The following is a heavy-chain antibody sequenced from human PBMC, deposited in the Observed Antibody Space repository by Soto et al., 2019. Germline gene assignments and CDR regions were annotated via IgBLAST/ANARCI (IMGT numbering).Heavy chain of an antibody. CDR1: GGSVSSGSYY. D-gene: IGHD2-15*01. CDR2: IYYSGNT. Sequence: SETLSLTCTVSGGSVSSGSYYWGWIRQPPGKGLDWIVSIYYSGNTYYNPSLSSRVTISVDTSKNQFSLKLSSVTAADTAVYYCARHVGGYYYYMDVWGKGTTVTVSS. CDR3: ARHVGGYYYYMDV. V-gene: IGHV4-39*01. J-gene: IGHJ6*03.